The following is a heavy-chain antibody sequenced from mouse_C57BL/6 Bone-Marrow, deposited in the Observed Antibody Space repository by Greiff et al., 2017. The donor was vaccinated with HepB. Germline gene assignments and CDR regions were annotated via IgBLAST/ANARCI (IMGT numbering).Heavy chain of an antibody. CDR3: ARALGDGSSYFDY. D-gene: IGHD1-1*01. Sequence: DVKLQESGPELVKPGASVKISCKASGYSFTGYYMNWVKQSPEKSLEWIGEINPSTGGTTYNQKFKAKATLTVDKSSSTAYMQLKSLTSEDSAVYYCARALGDGSSYFDYWGQGTTLTVSS. CDR2: INPSTGGT. J-gene: IGHJ2*01. V-gene: IGHV1-42*01. CDR1: GYSFTGYY.